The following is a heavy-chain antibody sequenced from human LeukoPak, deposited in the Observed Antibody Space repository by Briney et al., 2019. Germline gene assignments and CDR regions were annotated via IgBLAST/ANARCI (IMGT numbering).Heavy chain of an antibody. CDR3: ARSKQWLFDY. J-gene: IGHJ4*02. CDR1: GFTSSSYG. D-gene: IGHD6-19*01. CDR2: ISYDGSNK. Sequence: GGSLRLSCAASGFTSSSYGMHWVRQAPGKGLEWVAVISYDGSNKYYADSVKGRFTISRDNSKNTLYLQMNSLRAEDTAVYYCARSKQWLFDYWGQGTLVTVSS. V-gene: IGHV3-30*03.